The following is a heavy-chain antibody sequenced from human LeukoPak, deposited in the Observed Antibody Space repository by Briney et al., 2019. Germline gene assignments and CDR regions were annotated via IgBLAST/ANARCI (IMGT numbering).Heavy chain of an antibody. CDR1: GFTFSSYG. Sequence: GGSLRLSCAASGFTFSSYGMHWVRQAPGKGLEWVAAIWYDGSNKYYADSVKGRFTISRDNSKNTLYLQMNSLRAEDTAVYYCASDADEYCSSTTCRGGSFDIWGQGTMVTVSS. J-gene: IGHJ3*02. D-gene: IGHD2-2*01. CDR2: IWYDGSNK. V-gene: IGHV3-33*01. CDR3: ASDADEYCSSTTCRGGSFDI.